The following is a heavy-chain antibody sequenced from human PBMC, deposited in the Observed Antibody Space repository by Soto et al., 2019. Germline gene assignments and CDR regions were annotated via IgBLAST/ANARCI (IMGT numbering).Heavy chain of an antibody. CDR2: ISAYNGNT. J-gene: IGHJ4*02. V-gene: IGHV1-18*01. D-gene: IGHD3-22*01. CDR3: ARDRYYDSSGPRNLGY. CDR1: GYTFTSYG. Sequence: ASVKVSFKASGYTFTSYGISWVRQAPGQGLEWMGWISAYNGNTNYAQKLQGRVTMTTDTSTSTAYMELRSLRSDDTAVYYCARDRYYDSSGPRNLGYWGQGTLVTVSS.